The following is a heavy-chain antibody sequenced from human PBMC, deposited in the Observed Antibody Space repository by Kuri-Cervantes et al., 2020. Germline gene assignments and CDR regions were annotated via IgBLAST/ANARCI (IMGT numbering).Heavy chain of an antibody. CDR2: IKQDGSEK. V-gene: IGHV3-7*01. Sequence: GESLKISCAASGFTFSSYWMSWVRQAPGKGLEWVANIKQDGSEKYYVDSVKGRFTISRDNAENSLYLQMNSLRAEDTTVYYCARAHYYGSGSLSWFDPWGQGTLVTVSS. CDR3: ARAHYYGSGSLSWFDP. D-gene: IGHD3-10*01. CDR1: GFTFSSYW. J-gene: IGHJ5*02.